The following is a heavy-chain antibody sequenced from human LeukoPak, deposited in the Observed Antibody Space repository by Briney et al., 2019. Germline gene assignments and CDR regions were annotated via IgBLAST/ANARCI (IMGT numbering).Heavy chain of an antibody. D-gene: IGHD3-10*01. J-gene: IGHJ4*02. V-gene: IGHV3-23*01. CDR2: VSTNGDVT. CDR3: AKLSLSGRSQSADY. Sequence: PGGSLRLSCAASGFTFNSHSMSWVRQAPGMGLEWVSVVSTNGDVTFYADSVKGRFTISRDNSKNTLFLQMNSLRAEDTAVYYCAKLSLSGRSQSADYWGQGTLVTVSS. CDR1: GFTFNSHS.